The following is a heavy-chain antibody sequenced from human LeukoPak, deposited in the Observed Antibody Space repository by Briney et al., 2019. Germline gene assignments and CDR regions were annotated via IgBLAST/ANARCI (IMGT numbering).Heavy chain of an antibody. CDR2: ISAYNGTT. J-gene: IGHJ3*02. Sequence: ASVKVSCKASGYTFTSYGISWVRQAPGQGLEWMGWISAYNGTTNYAQKLQGRVTMTTDTSTSTAYMELRSLRSDDTAVYYCARAPTYYYDSSGYYPSGAFDIWGQGTMVTVSS. V-gene: IGHV1-18*01. CDR1: GYTFTSYG. CDR3: ARAPTYYYDSSGYYPSGAFDI. D-gene: IGHD3-22*01.